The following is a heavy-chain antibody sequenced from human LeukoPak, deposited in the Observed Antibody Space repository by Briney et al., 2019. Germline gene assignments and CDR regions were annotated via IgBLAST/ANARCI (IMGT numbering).Heavy chain of an antibody. CDR1: GFTFSSYG. CDR2: ISYDGSNK. Sequence: GGSLRLSCAASGFTFSSYGMYWVRQAPGKGLEWVAVISYDGSNKYYADSVKGRFTISRDNSKNTLYLQMNSLRAEDTAVYYCARDPGWGALDYWGQGALVIVSS. J-gene: IGHJ4*02. V-gene: IGHV3-30*03. CDR3: ARDPGWGALDY. D-gene: IGHD3-16*01.